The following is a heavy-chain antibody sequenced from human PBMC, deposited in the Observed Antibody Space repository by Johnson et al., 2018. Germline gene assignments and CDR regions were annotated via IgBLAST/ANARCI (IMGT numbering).Heavy chain of an antibody. V-gene: IGHV3-9*01. CDR2: ISWNSGSI. Sequence: EVQLLESGGGLVQPGRSLRLSCAASGFTFDDYAMHWVRQAPGKGLEWVSGISWNSGSIGYADSVKGRFTISRDNAKNSLYLQMNSLRAEDTALYYCAKDMGIVVVPEYSDAFDIWGQGTMVTVSS. CDR3: AKDMGIVVVPEYSDAFDI. D-gene: IGHD3-22*01. CDR1: GFTFDDYA. J-gene: IGHJ3*02.